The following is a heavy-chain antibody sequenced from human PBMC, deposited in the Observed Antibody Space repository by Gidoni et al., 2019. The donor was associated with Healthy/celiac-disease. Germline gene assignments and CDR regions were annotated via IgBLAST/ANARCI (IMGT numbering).Heavy chain of an antibody. D-gene: IGHD3-22*01. CDR2: ISGSGGST. CDR3: AKKGYDSSGYYFSFDY. Sequence: EVQLLESGGGLVQPGGSLRLSCAASGFTFSSYAMSWVRQAPGKGLEWVSAISGSGGSTYYADSVKGRFTISRDNSKNTLYLQMNSLRAEDTAVYYCAKKGYDSSGYYFSFDYWGQGTLVTVSS. V-gene: IGHV3-23*01. CDR1: GFTFSSYA. J-gene: IGHJ4*02.